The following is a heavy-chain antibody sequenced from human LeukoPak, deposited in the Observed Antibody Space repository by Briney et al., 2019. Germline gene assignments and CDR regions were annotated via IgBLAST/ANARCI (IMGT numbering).Heavy chain of an antibody. Sequence: TGGSLRLSCAASGFTFSSFGMHWVRQAPGKGLEWAAVIWYDGSNKYYADSVKGRFTISRDNSKNTLYLQMNSLRAEDTAVYYCARDRTDLRYCSGGSCYLDYWGQGTLVTVSS. V-gene: IGHV3-33*01. CDR1: GFTFSSFG. D-gene: IGHD2-15*01. CDR2: IWYDGSNK. J-gene: IGHJ4*02. CDR3: ARDRTDLRYCSGGSCYLDY.